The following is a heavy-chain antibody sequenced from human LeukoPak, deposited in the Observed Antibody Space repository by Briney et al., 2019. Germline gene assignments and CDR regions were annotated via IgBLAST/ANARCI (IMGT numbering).Heavy chain of an antibody. D-gene: IGHD2-15*01. J-gene: IGHJ4*02. Sequence: PGRSLRLSCAASGFTFSSSDMHWVSQATGKGLEWVSAIGTAGDTYYPGSVKGRFTISRENAKNSLYLQMNSLRAGDTAVYYCARERYHCSGGSCSYYFDYWGQETLVTVSS. CDR1: GFTFSSSD. CDR2: IGTAGDT. CDR3: ARERYHCSGGSCSYYFDY. V-gene: IGHV3-13*01.